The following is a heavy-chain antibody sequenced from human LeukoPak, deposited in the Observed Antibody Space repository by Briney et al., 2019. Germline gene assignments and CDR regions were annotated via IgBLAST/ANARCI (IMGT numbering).Heavy chain of an antibody. V-gene: IGHV1-2*02. CDR2: INPNSGGT. CDR3: TRSAGYDYPDY. J-gene: IGHJ4*02. CDR1: GYAFTDYY. Sequence: ASVKVSCKASGYAFTDYYVHWVRQAPGQGLEWMGWINPNSGGTNYAQNFQGRVTMTRDTSISTAYMELSRLRSDDTAGYYCTRSAGYDYPDYWGQGTLVTVSS. D-gene: IGHD5-12*01.